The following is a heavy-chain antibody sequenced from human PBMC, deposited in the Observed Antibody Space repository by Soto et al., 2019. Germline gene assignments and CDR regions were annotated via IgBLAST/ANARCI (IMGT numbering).Heavy chain of an antibody. CDR3: ARDRGIAARPGFYYYYYGMDV. J-gene: IGHJ6*02. CDR2: IYYSGST. D-gene: IGHD6-6*01. CDR1: GGSISSGGYS. Sequence: SEPLSLTCTVSGGSISSGGYSWSWIRQPPGKGLECIGYIYYSGSTNYNPSLKSRVTISVDTSKNQFSLKLSSVTAADTAVYYCARDRGIAARPGFYYYYYGMDVWGQGTTVTVSS. V-gene: IGHV4-61*08.